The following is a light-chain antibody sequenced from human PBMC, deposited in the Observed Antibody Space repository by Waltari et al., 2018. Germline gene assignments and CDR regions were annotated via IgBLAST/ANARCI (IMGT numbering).Light chain of an antibody. V-gene: IGLV2-8*01. J-gene: IGLJ1*01. CDR2: EVS. CDR1: SSDVGGYNY. CDR3: SSYAGSYSHV. Sequence: QSALTQPPSASGSPGQSVTMSCTGTSSDVGGYNYVSWYQQHPGTVPKLIIYEVSELPSGVPHRFSGSKSGNTASLTVSWLQAEYEADYYCSSYAGSYSHVFGTGSMVTVL.